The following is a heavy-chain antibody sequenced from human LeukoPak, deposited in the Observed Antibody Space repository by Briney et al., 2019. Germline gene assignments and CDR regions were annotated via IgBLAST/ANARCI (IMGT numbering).Heavy chain of an antibody. CDR2: IRSSSNTI. Sequence: PGGALRLSCAASGFTFSSYSMNWVRQAPGKGLEWVSYIRSSSNTIYSTDSVKGRFTISRNNAKNTLYLQMNSMRAEDTAVYYCARESGYSYSSYNDYWGQGTLVTVSS. CDR3: ARESGYSYSSYNDY. CDR1: GFTFSSYS. J-gene: IGHJ4*02. D-gene: IGHD6-6*01. V-gene: IGHV3-48*01.